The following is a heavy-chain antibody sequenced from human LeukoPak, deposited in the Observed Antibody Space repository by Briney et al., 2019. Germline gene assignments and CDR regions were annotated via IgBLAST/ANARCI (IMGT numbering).Heavy chain of an antibody. D-gene: IGHD5-18*01. J-gene: IGHJ4*02. CDR1: GFNFSSYG. CDR2: LSYNGSNK. Sequence: GGSLTLSCAASGFNFSSYGMHWVRQAPGKGLEWVAVLSYNGSNKYYADSVKGRFTISRDNSKNTLYLQMNSLKAEDTAVYYIARNLSGIAGYTYGRGIDYWGQGTLVTVSS. CDR3: ARNLSGIAGYTYGRGIDY. V-gene: IGHV3-30*03.